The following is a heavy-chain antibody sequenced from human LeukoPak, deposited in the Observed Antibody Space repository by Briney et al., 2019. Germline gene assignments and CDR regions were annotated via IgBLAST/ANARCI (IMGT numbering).Heavy chain of an antibody. CDR2: IYPGDSDT. CDR1: GYSFSTYW. V-gene: IGHV5-51*01. CDR3: ARRGDSSRRYFDY. D-gene: IGHD3-22*01. Sequence: GESLKISCKGSGYSFSTYWIGWVRQMPGKGLEWMGIIYPGDSDTRYSPSFQGQVTISADKSINTAYLQWNSLKASDTAMYYCARRGDSSRRYFDYWGQGTLVTVSS. J-gene: IGHJ4*02.